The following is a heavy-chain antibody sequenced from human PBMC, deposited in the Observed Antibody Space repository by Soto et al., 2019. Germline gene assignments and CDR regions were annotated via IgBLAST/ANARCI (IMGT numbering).Heavy chain of an antibody. V-gene: IGHV3-15*01. CDR3: TTDPPGH. CDR1: GVTFGGYA. J-gene: IGHJ4*02. Sequence: GGSLRLSCTASGVTFGGYAMSWFRQAPGKGLEWVGRIKSKTDGGTTDYAAPVKGRFTISRDDSKNTLYLQMNSLKTEDTAVYYCTTDPPGHWGQGTLVTVSS. D-gene: IGHD2-8*02. CDR2: IKSKTDGGTT.